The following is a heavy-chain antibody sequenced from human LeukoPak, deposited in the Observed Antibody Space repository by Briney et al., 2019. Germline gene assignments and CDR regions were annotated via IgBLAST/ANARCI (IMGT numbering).Heavy chain of an antibody. Sequence: ASVKVPCKASGYTFTGYYMHWVRQAPGQGLEWMGWINPNSGGTNYAQKFQGRVTMTRDTSISTAYMELSRLRSDDTAVYYCAVVGGYDTDAFDIWGQGTMVTVSS. CDR2: INPNSGGT. CDR1: GYTFTGYY. V-gene: IGHV1-2*02. CDR3: AVVGGYDTDAFDI. D-gene: IGHD5-12*01. J-gene: IGHJ3*02.